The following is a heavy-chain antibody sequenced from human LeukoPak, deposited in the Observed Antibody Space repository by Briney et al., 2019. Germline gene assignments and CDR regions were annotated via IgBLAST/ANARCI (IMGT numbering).Heavy chain of an antibody. J-gene: IGHJ4*02. CDR3: AKGDTTWELPHDD. CDR1: GFTFSSYA. V-gene: IGHV3-23*01. Sequence: GGSLRLSCAASGFTFSSYAVSWVRQAPGKGLEWVSAISGSGGSTYYADSVKGRFTISRDKSKNTLYLQMNSLRAEDTAVYYCAKGDTTWELPHDDWGQGILVTVSS. D-gene: IGHD1-26*01. CDR2: ISGSGGST.